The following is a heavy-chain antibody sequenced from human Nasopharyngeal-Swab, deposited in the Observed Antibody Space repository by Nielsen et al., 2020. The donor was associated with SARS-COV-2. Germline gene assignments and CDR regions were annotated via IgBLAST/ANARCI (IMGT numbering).Heavy chain of an antibody. D-gene: IGHD1-14*01. CDR3: ARDDLMSARRINRAVDY. CDR1: GFTFSSYA. Sequence: GGFLRLSCAASGFTFSSYAMHWVRQAPGKGLEWVAVISYDGSNKYYADSVKGRFTISRDNSKNTLYLQMSSLRAEDTAVYYCARDDLMSARRINRAVDYWGQGTLVTVSS. J-gene: IGHJ4*02. V-gene: IGHV3-30-3*01. CDR2: ISYDGSNK.